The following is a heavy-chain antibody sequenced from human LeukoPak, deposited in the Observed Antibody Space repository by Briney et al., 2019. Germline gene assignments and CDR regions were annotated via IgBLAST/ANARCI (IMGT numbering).Heavy chain of an antibody. Sequence: GGSLRLSCAASGFTFSSYGMHWVRQAPGKGLEGVAVISYVGGGKFSADSVKGRFTISRDNSKNTLYLQMSSLRAEDTAVYYCAKEGTAMVGSYFDYWGQGALVTVSS. CDR2: ISYVGGGK. D-gene: IGHD5-18*01. CDR1: GFTFSSYG. V-gene: IGHV3-30*18. J-gene: IGHJ4*02. CDR3: AKEGTAMVGSYFDY.